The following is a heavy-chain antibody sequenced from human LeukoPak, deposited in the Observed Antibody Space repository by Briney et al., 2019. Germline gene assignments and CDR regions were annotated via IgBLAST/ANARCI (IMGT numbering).Heavy chain of an antibody. J-gene: IGHJ4*02. Sequence: GGSLRLSCAASGFTFSSYSMNWVRQAPGKGLEWVPSISSSSSYIYYADSVKGRFTISRDNAKNSLYLQMNSLRAEDTAVYYCARDRIAAAGTIFDYWGQGTLDTVSS. CDR2: ISSSSSYI. CDR3: ARDRIAAAGTIFDY. V-gene: IGHV3-21*01. CDR1: GFTFSSYS. D-gene: IGHD6-13*01.